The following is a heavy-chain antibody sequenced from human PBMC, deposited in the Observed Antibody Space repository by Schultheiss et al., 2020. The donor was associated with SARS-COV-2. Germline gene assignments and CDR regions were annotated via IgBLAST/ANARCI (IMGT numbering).Heavy chain of an antibody. J-gene: IGHJ4*02. V-gene: IGHV4-38-2*02. Sequence: SQTLSLTCTVSGYSISSGYYWGWIRQPPGKGLEWIGSIYHSGSTNYNPSLKSRVTISVDTSKNQFSLKLSSVTAADTAVYYCGPSRGSNRHYGSGSPRHDWGQGTLVTVSS. CDR2: IYHSGST. CDR1: GYSISSGYY. CDR3: GPSRGSNRHYGSGSPRHD. D-gene: IGHD3-10*01.